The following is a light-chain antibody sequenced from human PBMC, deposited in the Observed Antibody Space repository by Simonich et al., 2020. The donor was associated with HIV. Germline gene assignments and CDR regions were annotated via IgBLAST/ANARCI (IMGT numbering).Light chain of an antibody. CDR3: QQSYSNPFT. V-gene: IGKV3-15*01. CDR1: QSVSSN. CDR2: GAS. Sequence: EIVMMQSPATLSVSPGERATLSCRASQSVSSNLAWYQQKPGQAPRLLIYGASTRATGIPARFSGSGSGTEFTLTITSMQAEDFATYYCQQSYSNPFTFGPGTKVDIK. J-gene: IGKJ3*01.